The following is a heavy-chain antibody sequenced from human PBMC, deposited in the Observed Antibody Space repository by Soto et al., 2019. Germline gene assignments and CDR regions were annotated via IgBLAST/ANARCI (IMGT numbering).Heavy chain of an antibody. V-gene: IGHV4-4*02. Sequence: SATLSLTCAVSGGSISSSNWWSWVRQPPGKGLEWIGEIYHSGSTNYNPSLKSRVTISVDKSKNQFSLKLSSVTAADTAVYYCARAFGQQLAYYYYGMDVWGQGTTVTVSS. CDR3: ARAFGQQLAYYYYGMDV. J-gene: IGHJ6*02. CDR2: IYHSGST. D-gene: IGHD6-13*01. CDR1: GGSISSSNW.